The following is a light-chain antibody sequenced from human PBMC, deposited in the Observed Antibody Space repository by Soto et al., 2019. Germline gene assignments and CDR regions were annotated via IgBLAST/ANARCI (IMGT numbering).Light chain of an antibody. CDR1: ESIYSW. J-gene: IGKJ1*01. CDR3: QEYNTSSRT. CDR2: KTS. Sequence: IQMTQSPFTLSASVGDTVTITCRASESIYSWLAWYKQIPGKAPQLLIYKTSPLQGGVPSRFSGSGSGAEYTLTISSLQPDDFETYFCQEYNTSSRTFGQGTRV. V-gene: IGKV1-5*03.